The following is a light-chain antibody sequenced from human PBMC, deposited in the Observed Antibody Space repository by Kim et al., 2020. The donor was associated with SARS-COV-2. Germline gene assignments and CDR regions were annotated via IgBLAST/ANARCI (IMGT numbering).Light chain of an antibody. CDR2: GKN. CDR1: SIRSYY. V-gene: IGLV3-19*01. CDR3: NSRDSNDNVV. J-gene: IGLJ2*01. Sequence: ALEHTVRITCQGDSIRSYYATWYQQKPGQAPILVIYGKNNRPSGIPDRFSGSSSGNTASLTITGTQAGDEADYYCNSRDSNDNVVFGGGTKVTVL.